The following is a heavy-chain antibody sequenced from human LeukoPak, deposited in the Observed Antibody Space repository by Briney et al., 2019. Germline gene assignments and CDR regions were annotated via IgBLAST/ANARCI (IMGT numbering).Heavy chain of an antibody. CDR2: ISSSSSYI. CDR1: GFTFSSYS. J-gene: IGHJ4*02. V-gene: IGHV3-21*01. CDR3: ARGYGPSFDY. D-gene: IGHD3-10*01. Sequence: SGGSLRLSCAASGFTFSSYSMNWVRQAPGKGLEWVSSISSSSSYIYYAGSVKGRFTISRDNAKNSLYLQMNSLRAEDTAVYYCARGYGPSFDYWGQGTLVTVSS.